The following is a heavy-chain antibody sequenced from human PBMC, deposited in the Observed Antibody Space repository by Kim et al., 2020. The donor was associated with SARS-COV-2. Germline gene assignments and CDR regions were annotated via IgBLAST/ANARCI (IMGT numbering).Heavy chain of an antibody. Sequence: SETLSLTCTVSGGSMTSHYWSWVRQVPGKALDCLGYVFNGRAAAVNPSLTSRVQISLDPSRNQLSLTLTSATPADTAVYYCARMVVRPNGDLWGDFD. CDR1: GGSMTSHY. CDR2: VFNGRAA. J-gene: IGHJ4*01. V-gene: IGHV4-59*11. CDR3: ARMVVRPNGDLWGDFD. D-gene: IGHD4-17*01.